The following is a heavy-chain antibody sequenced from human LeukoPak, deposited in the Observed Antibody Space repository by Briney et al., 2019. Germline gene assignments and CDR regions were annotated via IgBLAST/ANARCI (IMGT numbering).Heavy chain of an antibody. D-gene: IGHD6-13*01. CDR2: IYPGDSAT. J-gene: IGHJ4*02. CDR3: ARRYSDSWYVFDY. V-gene: IGHV5-51*01. Sequence: GEPLRISCEGSGYSFTSYWIGWVRQMPGKGLEWMGIIYPGDSATRNSPSFQGQVTISADKSISTAYLQWSSLKASDTAMYYCARRYSDSWYVFDYWGQGTLVIVSS. CDR1: GYSFTSYW.